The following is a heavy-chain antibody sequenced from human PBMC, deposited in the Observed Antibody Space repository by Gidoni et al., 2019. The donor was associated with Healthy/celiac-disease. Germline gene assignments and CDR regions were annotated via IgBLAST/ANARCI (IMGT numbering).Heavy chain of an antibody. CDR2: ISYDGSNK. Sequence: QVQLVESGGGVVQPGRSLRLSCAASGVTCSSYAMHWVRQAPGKGLEWVAVISYDGSNKYYADSVKGRFTISRDNSKITLYLQMNSLRAEDTAVYYCARDRWLQFSDYWGQGTLVTVSS. CDR1: GVTCSSYA. D-gene: IGHD5-12*01. V-gene: IGHV3-30-3*01. J-gene: IGHJ4*02. CDR3: ARDRWLQFSDY.